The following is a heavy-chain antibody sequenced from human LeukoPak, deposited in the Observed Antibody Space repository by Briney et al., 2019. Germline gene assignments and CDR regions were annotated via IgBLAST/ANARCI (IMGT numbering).Heavy chain of an antibody. CDR2: ISSRSGST. J-gene: IGHJ4*02. CDR1: GFTFSSYA. Sequence: GGSLRPSCAASGFTFSSYAMSWVRQAPGKGLEWVSTISSRSGSTSYGDSVKGRFTISRDTSKNTLYLQMNSLRAEDTAIYYCAKDYDFWNDYYFDYWGQGTLVTVSS. CDR3: AKDYDFWNDYYFDY. D-gene: IGHD3-3*01. V-gene: IGHV3-23*01.